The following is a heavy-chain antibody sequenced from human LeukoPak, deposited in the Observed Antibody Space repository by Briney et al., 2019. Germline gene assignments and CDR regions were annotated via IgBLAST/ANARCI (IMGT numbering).Heavy chain of an antibody. Sequence: GGSLRLSCAASEFTFSSYWMSWVRQAPGKGLEWVANIKQDGGEKSYVDSVKGRFMISRDNPKNSQHLQMNSLRAEDTAVYYCARDGYATGSHDYWGQGTLVTVSS. CDR2: IKQDGGEK. CDR1: EFTFSSYW. CDR3: ARDGYATGSHDY. V-gene: IGHV3-7*04. D-gene: IGHD3-10*01. J-gene: IGHJ4*02.